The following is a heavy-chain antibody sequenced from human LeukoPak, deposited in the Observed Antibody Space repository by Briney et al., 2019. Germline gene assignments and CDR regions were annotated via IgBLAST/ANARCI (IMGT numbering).Heavy chain of an antibody. J-gene: IGHJ4*02. CDR2: ISGGGANV. V-gene: IGHV3-48*03. CDR1: GFTFSGYE. CDR3: ATTSPRYCSRTSCFGGFFDY. Sequence: GGSLRLSCVASGFTFSGYEVHLVRQAPGKGLEWISYISGGGANVDYADSVKGRFTISRDNAKNSLYLQMNSLRAEDTAVYYCATTSPRYCSRTSCFGGFFDYWGQGTLVTVSS. D-gene: IGHD2-2*01.